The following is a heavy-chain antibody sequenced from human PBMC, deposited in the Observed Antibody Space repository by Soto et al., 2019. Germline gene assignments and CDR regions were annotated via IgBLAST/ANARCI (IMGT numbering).Heavy chain of an antibody. Sequence: QVQLVESEGGVVQPGRSLRLSCAASGFTFSSYGMHWVRQAPGKGLEWVAVISYDGSNKYYADSVKGRFTISRDNSKNTLYLQMNSLRAEDTAVYYCAKDGPMTTVSIYYYYGMDVWGQGTTVTVSS. CDR1: GFTFSSYG. D-gene: IGHD4-4*01. J-gene: IGHJ6*02. CDR2: ISYDGSNK. CDR3: AKDGPMTTVSIYYYYGMDV. V-gene: IGHV3-30*18.